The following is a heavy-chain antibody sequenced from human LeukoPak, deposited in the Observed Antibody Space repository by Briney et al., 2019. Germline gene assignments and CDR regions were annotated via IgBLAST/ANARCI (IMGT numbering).Heavy chain of an antibody. Sequence: GGSLRLSCAASGYTFSSYWMHWVRQTPGKGLVWVSRINSDGSGTRYADSVKGRFTISRDNAKNTLYLQMNSLRADDTAVYYCAREVSGDPWYNWFDPWGQGTLVTVS. D-gene: IGHD4-17*01. J-gene: IGHJ5*02. CDR1: GYTFSSYW. V-gene: IGHV3-74*01. CDR2: INSDGSGT. CDR3: AREVSGDPWYNWFDP.